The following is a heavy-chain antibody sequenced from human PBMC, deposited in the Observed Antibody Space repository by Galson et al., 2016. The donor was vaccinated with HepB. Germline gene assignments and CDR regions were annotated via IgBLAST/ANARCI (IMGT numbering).Heavy chain of an antibody. V-gene: IGHV3-7*05. CDR1: GFTLSSYW. CDR3: ASRRGSGSHDY. Sequence: SLRLSCAASGFTLSSYWMSWVRQAPGKGLEWVANIKQDGSEEYYVDSVKGRFTISRDNAKNSLYLQMNSLRAEDTAVYYCASRRGSGSHDYWGQGTLVTVSS. J-gene: IGHJ4*02. CDR2: IKQDGSEE. D-gene: IGHD3-10*01.